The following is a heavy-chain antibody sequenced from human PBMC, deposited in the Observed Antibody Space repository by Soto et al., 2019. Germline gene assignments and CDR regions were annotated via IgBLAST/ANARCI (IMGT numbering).Heavy chain of an antibody. D-gene: IGHD3-22*01. J-gene: IGHJ6*02. CDR1: GGTFSSYA. Sequence: QVQLVQSGAEVKKPGSSVKVSCKGSGGTFSSYAISWVRQAPGQGLEWMGGIIPIFGTANYAQKFQGRVTNTADESTSTAYMELSSLRAEDTAVYYCARAKVNVTMKTYYYYYGMDVWGQGTTVTVSS. CDR3: ARAKVNVTMKTYYYYYGMDV. V-gene: IGHV1-69*01. CDR2: IIPIFGTA.